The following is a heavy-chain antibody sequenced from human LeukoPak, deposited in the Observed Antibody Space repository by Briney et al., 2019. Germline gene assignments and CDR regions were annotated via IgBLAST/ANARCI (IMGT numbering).Heavy chain of an antibody. Sequence: GASVKVSCKASGYTFTSYDINWVRQATGQGLEWMGWMNPNSGGTNYAQKFQGWVTMTRDTSISTAYMELSRLRSDDTAVYYCARESIVGATQGFDYWGQGTLVTVSS. D-gene: IGHD1-26*01. CDR1: GYTFTSYD. CDR3: ARESIVGATQGFDY. CDR2: MNPNSGGT. J-gene: IGHJ4*02. V-gene: IGHV1-2*04.